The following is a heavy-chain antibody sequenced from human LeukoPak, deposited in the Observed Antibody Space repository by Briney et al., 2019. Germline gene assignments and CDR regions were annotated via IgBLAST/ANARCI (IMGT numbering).Heavy chain of an antibody. CDR2: ISSGNTT. Sequence: GESLRLSCAASGFTFSDNYMSWIRQAPGKGLEWVSYISSGNTTYNADSVKGRFIITRDNAKNSLYLQMNSLRAEDTAVYYCARDGGSAWFLDYWGQGTLVTVSS. J-gene: IGHJ4*02. D-gene: IGHD6-19*01. CDR3: ARDGGSAWFLDY. V-gene: IGHV3-11*04. CDR1: GFTFSDNY.